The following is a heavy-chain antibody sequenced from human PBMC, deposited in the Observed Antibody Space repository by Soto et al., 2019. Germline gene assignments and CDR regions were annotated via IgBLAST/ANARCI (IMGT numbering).Heavy chain of an antibody. CDR1: GYTFGNND. J-gene: IGHJ5*02. Sequence: ASVKVSCKASGYTFGNNDISWVRQATGQGLEWMGWMNPNSGNTGYAQKFQGRVSMTRNTSITTAYLELSSLRSDDTAIYYCARMATSGTLNWFDPWGQGTLVTVSS. CDR3: ARMATSGTLNWFDP. CDR2: MNPNSGNT. V-gene: IGHV1-8*01.